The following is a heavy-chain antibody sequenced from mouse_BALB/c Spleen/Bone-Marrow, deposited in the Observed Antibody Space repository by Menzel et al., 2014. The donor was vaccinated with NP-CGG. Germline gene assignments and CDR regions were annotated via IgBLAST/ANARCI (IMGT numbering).Heavy chain of an antibody. D-gene: IGHD5-1*01. Sequence: VQLQQSGAELMKPGASVKISCKATGYIFSSYWIEWVKQRPGHGLEWIGEILPGISTNYNEKFKGKAAFTVDTSSNTAYMQLSSLTSEDSAVYYCARGISYHFDYWGQGTTLTVSS. CDR2: ILPGIST. V-gene: IGHV1-9*01. CDR1: GYIFSSYW. CDR3: ARGISYHFDY. J-gene: IGHJ2*01.